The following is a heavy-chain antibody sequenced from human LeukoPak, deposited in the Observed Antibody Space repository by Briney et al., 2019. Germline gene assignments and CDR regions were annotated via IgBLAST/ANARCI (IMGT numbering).Heavy chain of an antibody. J-gene: IGHJ4*02. CDR3: ARAPPYYYDSSGYQFDY. Sequence: QPGGSLRLSCAASGFTVSSNYMSWVRQAPGKGLEWVSVICSGGSTYYADSVKGRFTISRDNSKNTLYLQMNSLRAEDTAVYYCARAPPYYYDSSGYQFDYWGQGTLVTVSS. D-gene: IGHD3-22*01. CDR1: GFTVSSNY. CDR2: ICSGGST. V-gene: IGHV3-53*01.